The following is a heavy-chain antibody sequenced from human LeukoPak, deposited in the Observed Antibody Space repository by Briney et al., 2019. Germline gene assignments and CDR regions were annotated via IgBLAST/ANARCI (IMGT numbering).Heavy chain of an antibody. CDR1: GFTFDDYA. CDR3: AKGYRYDSSGYFY. J-gene: IGHJ4*02. Sequence: GGSLRLSCAASGFTFDDYAMHWVRQAPGKGLEWVSGISWNSGSIGYADSVKGRFTISRDNAKNSLYLQMNSLRAEDTALYYCAKGYRYDSSGYFYWGQGTLVTVSS. CDR2: ISWNSGSI. D-gene: IGHD3-22*01. V-gene: IGHV3-9*01.